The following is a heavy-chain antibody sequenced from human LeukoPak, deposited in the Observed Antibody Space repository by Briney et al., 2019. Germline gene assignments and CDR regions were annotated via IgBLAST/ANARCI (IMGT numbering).Heavy chain of an antibody. V-gene: IGHV3-33*08. CDR3: AGDRQYCSSVSCYPDYFDY. J-gene: IGHJ4*02. Sequence: GGSLRLSCAASGFTFSPHPMHWVRQAPGKGLEWVAIIWYDGSYKYYADSVKGRFTISRDNSKNTLYLQMNSLRAEDTAVYYCAGDRQYCSSVSCYPDYFDYWGQGTLVTVSS. CDR2: IWYDGSYK. CDR1: GFTFSPHP. D-gene: IGHD2-2*01.